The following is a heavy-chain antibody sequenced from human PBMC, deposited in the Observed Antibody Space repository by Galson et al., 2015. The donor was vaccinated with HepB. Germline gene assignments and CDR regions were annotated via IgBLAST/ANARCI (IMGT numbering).Heavy chain of an antibody. CDR3: ARDTIEPDAFDI. V-gene: IGHV1-69*13. CDR1: GGTFSSYA. Sequence: SVKVSCKASGGTFSSYAISWVRQAPGQGLEWMGGIIPIFGTANYAQKFQGRVTITADESTSTAYMELSSLRSEDTAVYYCARDTIEPDAFDIWGQGTMVTVSS. J-gene: IGHJ3*02. D-gene: IGHD3-10*01. CDR2: IIPIFGTA.